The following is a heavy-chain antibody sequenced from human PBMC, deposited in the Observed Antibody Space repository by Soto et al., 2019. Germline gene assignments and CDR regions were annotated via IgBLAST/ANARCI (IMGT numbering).Heavy chain of an antibody. CDR2: LFPGATT. J-gene: IGHJ4*02. CDR3: ARTLSGFTYGSRQFYFDY. D-gene: IGHD3-10*01. CDR1: GDPITRYF. V-gene: IGHV4-4*07. Sequence: SETLSLTCTVSGDPITRYFWSWIRQPAGKGLEGIGHLFPGATTRLTTPLESPLSMSIDTSKNPFSLTLTSVTAADTAMYYCARTLSGFTYGSRQFYFDYWGQGSLVTVSS.